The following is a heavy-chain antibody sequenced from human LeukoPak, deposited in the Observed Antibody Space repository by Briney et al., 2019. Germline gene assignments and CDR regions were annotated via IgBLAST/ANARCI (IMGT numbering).Heavy chain of an antibody. CDR3: ARESSIDY. CDR1: GFTFSTYS. Sequence: GGSLRLSCAASGFTFSTYSMNWVRQAPGKGLEWVSYITRSSSAIYYADSVKGRFTISRDNAKNSLYLQMNNLRDEDTAVYYCARESSIDYWGQGTLVTVSS. CDR2: ITRSSSAI. V-gene: IGHV3-48*02. J-gene: IGHJ4*02.